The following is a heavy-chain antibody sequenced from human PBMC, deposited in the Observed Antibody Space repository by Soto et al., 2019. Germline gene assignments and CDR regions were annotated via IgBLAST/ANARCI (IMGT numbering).Heavy chain of an antibody. Sequence: PSETLSLTCAVSGVSISSCDYYWSWIRQPPGKGLEWIGYIYYSGSTYYNPSLKSRVTISVDTSKNQFSLKLSSVTAADTAVYYCASLLGEVLWFGDFSGPNTTPTDYWGQGTLVTVSS. D-gene: IGHD3-10*01. CDR1: GVSISSCDYY. CDR2: IYYSGST. J-gene: IGHJ4*02. V-gene: IGHV4-30-4*01. CDR3: ASLLGEVLWFGDFSGPNTTPTDY.